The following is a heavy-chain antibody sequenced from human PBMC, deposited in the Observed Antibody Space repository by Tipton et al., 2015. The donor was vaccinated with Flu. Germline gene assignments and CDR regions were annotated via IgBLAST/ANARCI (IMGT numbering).Heavy chain of an antibody. D-gene: IGHD2-8*01. J-gene: IGHJ4*02. CDR1: GASINSYY. CDR2: IYYSGST. Sequence: TLSLTCTVSGASINSYYWAWIRQPPGRGLEWIGHIYYSGSTNYNPSLKSRVTISLDTSKNQFSLNLRFVSTADTAVYYCARYHCPNGICDSFDFWGQGTPVTVSS. V-gene: IGHV4-59*01. CDR3: ARYHCPNGICDSFDF.